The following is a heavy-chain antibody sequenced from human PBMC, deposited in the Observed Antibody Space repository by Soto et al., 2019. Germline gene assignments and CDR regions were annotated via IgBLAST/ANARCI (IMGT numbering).Heavy chain of an antibody. CDR1: GGTFSSYA. Sequence: SVKVSCKASGGTFSSYAISWVRQAPGQGLEWMGGIIPVFGTANYAQKFQGRVTITADESTSTAYMELSSLRSEDTAVYYCARVLHCSSTSCYTPPTLDGYYYGMDVWGQGTTVTVSS. D-gene: IGHD2-2*02. V-gene: IGHV1-69*13. CDR3: ARVLHCSSTSCYTPPTLDGYYYGMDV. J-gene: IGHJ6*02. CDR2: IIPVFGTA.